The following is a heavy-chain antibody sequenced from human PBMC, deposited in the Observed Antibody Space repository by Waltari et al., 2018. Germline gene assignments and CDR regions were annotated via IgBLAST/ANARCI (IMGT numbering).Heavy chain of an antibody. CDR1: GSTFSSYD. J-gene: IGHJ5*02. CDR2: ISATSTYI. CDR3: ARAIATRHWFDP. Sequence: QMVESGGGLVKPGGSLRLSCAASGSTFSSYDMNWVSQAPGKGLGWGSSISATSTYIYYADSVRGRFTSSRDNSKNSLYLQMNSLRAEDTAVYYCARAIATRHWFDPWGQGALVTVSS. D-gene: IGHD6-6*01. V-gene: IGHV3-21*01.